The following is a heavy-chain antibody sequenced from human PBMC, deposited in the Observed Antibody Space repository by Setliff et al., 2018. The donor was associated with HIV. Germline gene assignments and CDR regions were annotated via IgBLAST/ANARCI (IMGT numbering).Heavy chain of an antibody. CDR3: ARRGYSSGYFDY. J-gene: IGHJ4*02. CDR1: GGSISSGSYY. V-gene: IGHV4-39*01. D-gene: IGHD6-19*01. CDR2: IYYSGSS. Sequence: PSETLSLTCTVSGGSISSGSYYWGWIRQPPGKGLEWIGNIYYSGSSYYNPSLKSRVTISVDTSKNQFSLKLSSVTAADMAVYYCARRGYSSGYFDYWGQGMLVTV.